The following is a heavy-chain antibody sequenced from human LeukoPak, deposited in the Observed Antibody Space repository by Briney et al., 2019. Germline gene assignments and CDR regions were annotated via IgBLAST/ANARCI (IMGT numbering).Heavy chain of an antibody. D-gene: IGHD1-14*01. CDR1: GFTFSNAW. CDR3: TTDPRNSYYFDY. J-gene: IGHJ4*02. Sequence: NPGGSLRLSCAASGFTFSNAWMSWVRQAPGKGLEWVGRIKSKTDGGTTDYAAPVKGRFTFSRDDSKNTLYLQMNSLKTEDTAVYYCTTDPRNSYYFDYWGQGTLVTVSS. CDR2: IKSKTDGGTT. V-gene: IGHV3-15*01.